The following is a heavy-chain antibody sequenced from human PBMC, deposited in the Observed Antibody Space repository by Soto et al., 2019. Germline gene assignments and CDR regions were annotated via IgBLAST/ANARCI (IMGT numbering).Heavy chain of an antibody. V-gene: IGHV5-51*01. D-gene: IGHD6-6*01. CDR2: IYPGDSDT. CDR1: GYSFTCYW. Sequence: PGESRKISCKGSGYSFTCYWIGWVRQMPGKGLEWMGIIYPGDSDTRYSPSFQGQVPVSADNSISTDYLQWSSLKASDTAMYYCPGGSSSSARYYYGMGVWGQGTTVTVSS. CDR3: PGGSSSSARYYYGMGV. J-gene: IGHJ6*01.